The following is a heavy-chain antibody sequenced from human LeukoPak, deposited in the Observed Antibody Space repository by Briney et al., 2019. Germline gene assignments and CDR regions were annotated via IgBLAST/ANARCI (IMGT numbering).Heavy chain of an antibody. Sequence: PSETLSLTCTVSGGSISSYYWSWIRQPPGKGLEWIGYIYYSGSTNYNPSLKSRVTISVDTSKNQFSLKLSSVTAADTVVYYCAGARVSDTSGPYFGYFYDMDVWGKGTTVIVSS. CDR3: AGARVSDTSGPYFGYFYDMDV. CDR2: IYYSGST. D-gene: IGHD3-22*01. J-gene: IGHJ6*03. V-gene: IGHV4-59*01. CDR1: GGSISSYY.